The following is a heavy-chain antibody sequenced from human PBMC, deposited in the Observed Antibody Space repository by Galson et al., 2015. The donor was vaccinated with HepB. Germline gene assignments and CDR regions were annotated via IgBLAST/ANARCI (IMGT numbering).Heavy chain of an antibody. CDR1: GYTFGNYS. Sequence: SLSLSCAASGYTFGNYSLHWVRQPPGKGLVWFLRANSAGEIAAYADSVKCRFTISRDNAKNRLFLHMHSLTVDDTAVYFCARTIAPAPIPLFDSWGQGTLVTVSS. CDR2: ANSAGEIA. J-gene: IGHJ4*02. D-gene: IGHD2-21*01. CDR3: ARTIAPAPIPLFDS. V-gene: IGHV3-74*01.